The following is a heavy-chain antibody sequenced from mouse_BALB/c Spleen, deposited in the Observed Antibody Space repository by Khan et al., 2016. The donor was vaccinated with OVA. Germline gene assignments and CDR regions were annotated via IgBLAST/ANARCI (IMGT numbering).Heavy chain of an antibody. CDR1: GYSITRDYA. Sequence: VQLKESGPGLVKPSQSLSLTCTVTGYSITRDYAWNWIRQFPGNKLEWMGYISYSGSTSYIPSLKSRISITRDTSTNQFFLKLNSVTSEDAATYYCARGRAYWGQGTLVTVSA. CDR3: ARGRAY. V-gene: IGHV3-2*02. D-gene: IGHD3-3*01. CDR2: ISYSGST. J-gene: IGHJ3*01.